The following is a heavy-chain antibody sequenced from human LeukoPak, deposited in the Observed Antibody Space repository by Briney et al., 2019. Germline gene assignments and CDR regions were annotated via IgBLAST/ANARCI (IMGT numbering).Heavy chain of an antibody. CDR1: GDSVSRYY. Sequence: SETLSLTCSVSGDSVSRYYWSWIRQPPGQGLEYIGHVYYSGSTDYNPSLKSRLTMSVDSSMNQFSLKLSSVTAADTAVYYCARTTTLGFCSGGSCYEYWGQGTLVTVSS. V-gene: IGHV4-59*08. CDR2: VYYSGST. D-gene: IGHD2-15*01. J-gene: IGHJ4*02. CDR3: ARTTTLGFCSGGSCYEY.